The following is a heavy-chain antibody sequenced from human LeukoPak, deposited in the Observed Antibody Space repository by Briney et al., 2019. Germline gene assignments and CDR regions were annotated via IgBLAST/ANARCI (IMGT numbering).Heavy chain of an antibody. J-gene: IGHJ4*02. V-gene: IGHV1-2*02. Sequence: ASVKVSCKASGYNFTDYYIHWVRQAPGQGLEWMGWINPKSGGTNYAQKFRGRVTMTRDTAISTAYMELSGLRSDDTAVYYCARDSGLGPTWHPFDHWGQGTPVTVSS. CDR2: INPKSGGT. CDR3: ARDSGLGPTWHPFDH. D-gene: IGHD1-26*01. CDR1: GYNFTDYY.